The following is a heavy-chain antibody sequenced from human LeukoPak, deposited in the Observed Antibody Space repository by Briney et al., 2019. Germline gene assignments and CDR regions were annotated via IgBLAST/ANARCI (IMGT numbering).Heavy chain of an antibody. J-gene: IGHJ6*02. CDR2: ISGSGGST. CDR1: GFTFSSYA. Sequence: PGGSLRLSCAASGFTFSSYAMSWVRQAPGKGLEWVSAISGSGGSTYYADSVKGQFTISRDNSKNTLYLQMNSLRAEDTAVYYCAKGSRGISGVLRFLEWHSDYYYGMDVWGQGTTVTVSS. D-gene: IGHD3-3*01. CDR3: AKGSRGISGVLRFLEWHSDYYYGMDV. V-gene: IGHV3-23*01.